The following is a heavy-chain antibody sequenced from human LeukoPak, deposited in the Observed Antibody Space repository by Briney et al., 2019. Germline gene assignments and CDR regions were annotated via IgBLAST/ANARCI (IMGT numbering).Heavy chain of an antibody. CDR3: AKGYDTTYYHYYFMDV. D-gene: IGHD2-2*01. Sequence: GGSLRLSCAASGFTFSSYGMTWVRQAPGKGPEWVSVITYSSDTTYYADSVKGRFTISRDNSKNTLYLQMNSLRAEDTAVYYCAKGYDTTYYHYYFMDVWGKGTTVTVSS. J-gene: IGHJ6*03. CDR1: GFTFSSYG. CDR2: ITYSSDTT. V-gene: IGHV3-23*01.